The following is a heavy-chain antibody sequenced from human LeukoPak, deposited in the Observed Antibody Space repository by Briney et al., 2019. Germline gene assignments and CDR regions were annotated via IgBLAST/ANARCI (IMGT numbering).Heavy chain of an antibody. CDR1: GSTFSNYD. Sequence: GRSLRLSCAASGSTFSNYDMHWVRQAPGKGLEWVADIWYDGINKYYADSEKGRFSISRDNSRNALYLQMNSLSAEDTAVYFCARDYSRNSFDYWGQGTLVTVSS. D-gene: IGHD6-13*01. V-gene: IGHV3-33*01. J-gene: IGHJ4*02. CDR2: IWYDGINK. CDR3: ARDYSRNSFDY.